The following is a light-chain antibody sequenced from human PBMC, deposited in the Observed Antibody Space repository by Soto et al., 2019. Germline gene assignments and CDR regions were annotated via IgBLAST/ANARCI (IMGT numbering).Light chain of an antibody. CDR3: QAWDSSNDVV. V-gene: IGLV3-1*01. J-gene: IGLJ2*01. CDR2: QDT. Sequence: SYELTQPPSASVSPGQTASITCSGAKLGDKYACWYQQKPGQSPVLLIYQDTHRPSGLPERFSGSNSGNTATLTIRGTQALDEADYYCQAWDSSNDVVFGGGTKVTVL. CDR1: KLGDKY.